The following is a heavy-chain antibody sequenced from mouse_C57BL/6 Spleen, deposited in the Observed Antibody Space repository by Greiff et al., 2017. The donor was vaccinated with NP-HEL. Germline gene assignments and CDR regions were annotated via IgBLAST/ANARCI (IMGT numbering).Heavy chain of an antibody. CDR2: INPSSGYT. J-gene: IGHJ1*03. CDR1: GYTFTSYW. CDR3: ARSRSNSNWYFDV. D-gene: IGHD2-5*01. Sequence: VQLQQSGAELAKPGASVKLSCKASGYTFTSYWMHWVKQRPGQGLEWIGYINPSSGYTKYNQKFKDKATLTADKSSRTAYMQLSSLTYEDSAVYYCARSRSNSNWYFDVWGTGTTVTVSS. V-gene: IGHV1-7*01.